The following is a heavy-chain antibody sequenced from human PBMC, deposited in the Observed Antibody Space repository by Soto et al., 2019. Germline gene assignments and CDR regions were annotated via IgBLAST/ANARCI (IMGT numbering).Heavy chain of an antibody. V-gene: IGHV4-59*01. J-gene: IGHJ4*02. CDR3: ARDRDFRFDY. CDR2: IYNSGST. Sequence: SETLSLTCTVSGGSISTYYWSWIRQPPGKGLEWIGHIYNSGSTNYSPSLKSRVSISVDTSKNQFSLRLSSVTTADTAVYYCARDRDFRFDYWGQGTQVTVSS. CDR1: GGSISTYY.